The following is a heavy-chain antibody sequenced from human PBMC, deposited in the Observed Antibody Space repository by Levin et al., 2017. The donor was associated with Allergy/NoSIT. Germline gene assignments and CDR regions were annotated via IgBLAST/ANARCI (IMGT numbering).Heavy chain of an antibody. Sequence: SLKISCAASGFTFDDYAMHWVRQAPGKGLEWVSGISWNSGSIGYADSVKGRFTISRDNAKNSLYLQMNSLRAEDTALYYCAKDITYAMSGPDVWGKGTTVTVSS. V-gene: IGHV3-9*01. CDR2: ISWNSGSI. CDR1: GFTFDDYA. CDR3: AKDITYAMSGPDV. J-gene: IGHJ6*04. D-gene: IGHD2-8*01.